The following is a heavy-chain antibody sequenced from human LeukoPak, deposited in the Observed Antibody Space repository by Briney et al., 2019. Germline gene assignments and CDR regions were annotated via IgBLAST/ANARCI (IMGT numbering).Heavy chain of an antibody. CDR2: ISAYNGNT. CDR1: DYXFSSYS. J-gene: IGHJ4*02. V-gene: IGHV1-18*01. CDR3: ARASYCSDGSCYSDY. D-gene: IGHD2-15*01. Sequence: ASVKVSCKASDYXFSSYSISWVRQAPGQGLEWMGWISAYNGNTIYAQKVKGRVTMTTDTSTSTAYMELRSLKSDDTAVYYCARASYCSDGSCYSDYWGQGTLVTVSS.